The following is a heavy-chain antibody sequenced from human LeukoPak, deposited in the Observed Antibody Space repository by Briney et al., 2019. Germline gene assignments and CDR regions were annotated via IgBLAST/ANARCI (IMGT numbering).Heavy chain of an antibody. Sequence: GGSLRLSCAASGFTFNTYDMSWVRQAPGKGLEWVSSINGGGGSTFYADSVEGRFTISRDNSKNTLYLQMNSLRAEDTAVYYCAKDAVFGDYEWVFDYWGQGTLVTVSS. J-gene: IGHJ4*02. D-gene: IGHD4-17*01. CDR2: INGGGGST. CDR3: AKDAVFGDYEWVFDY. CDR1: GFTFNTYD. V-gene: IGHV3-23*01.